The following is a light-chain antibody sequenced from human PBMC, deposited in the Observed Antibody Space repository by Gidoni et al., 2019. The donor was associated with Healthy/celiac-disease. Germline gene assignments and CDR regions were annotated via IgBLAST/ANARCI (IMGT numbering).Light chain of an antibody. J-gene: IGKJ4*01. CDR3: QQRSNWPLT. V-gene: IGKV3-11*01. CDR1: QSVSSY. CDR2: DAS. Sequence: EIVLTQSPAPLFLSPGERATLSCRASQSVSSYLAWYQQKPGQAPRLLIYDASNRATGIPARFSGSGSVTDFTLTISSLEPEDFAVYYCQQRSNWPLTFGGGTKVEIK.